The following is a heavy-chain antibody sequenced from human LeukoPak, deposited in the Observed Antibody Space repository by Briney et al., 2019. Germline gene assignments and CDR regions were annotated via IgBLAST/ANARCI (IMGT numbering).Heavy chain of an antibody. Sequence: ASVKVSCKASGGTFSSYAISWVRQAPGQGLEWMGWISAYNGNTNYAQKLQGRVTMTTDTSTSTAYMELRSLRSDDTAVYYCARSNYGSGSYSFDYWGQGTLVTVSS. J-gene: IGHJ4*02. CDR3: ARSNYGSGSYSFDY. V-gene: IGHV1-18*01. CDR2: ISAYNGNT. CDR1: GGTFSSYA. D-gene: IGHD3-10*01.